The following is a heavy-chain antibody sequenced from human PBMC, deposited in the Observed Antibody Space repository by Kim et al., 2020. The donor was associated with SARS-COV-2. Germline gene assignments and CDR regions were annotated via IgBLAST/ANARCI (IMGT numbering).Heavy chain of an antibody. Sequence: YDPSLKSRVTISVDTSKNQFSLKLSSVTAADTAVYYCARAYYGSGSYYGYWGQGTLVTVSS. CDR3: ARAYYGSGSYYGY. V-gene: IGHV4-34*01. J-gene: IGHJ4*02. D-gene: IGHD3-10*01.